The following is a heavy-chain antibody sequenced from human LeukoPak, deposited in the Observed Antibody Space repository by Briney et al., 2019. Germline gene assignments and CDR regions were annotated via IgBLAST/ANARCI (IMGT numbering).Heavy chain of an antibody. D-gene: IGHD6-19*01. Sequence: ASVKVSCKASGYTFTGYYMHWVRQAPGQGLEWMGWINPNSGGTNYAQKFQGRVTMTRDTSISTAYMELSRLRSDDTAVYYCARVGIAVAGTRVDLDYWGQGTLVTVSS. CDR2: INPNSGGT. CDR1: GYTFTGYY. V-gene: IGHV1-2*02. J-gene: IGHJ4*02. CDR3: ARVGIAVAGTRVDLDY.